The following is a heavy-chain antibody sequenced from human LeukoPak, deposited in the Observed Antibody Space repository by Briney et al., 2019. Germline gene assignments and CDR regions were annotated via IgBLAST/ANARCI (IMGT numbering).Heavy chain of an antibody. V-gene: IGHV1-2*02. J-gene: IGHJ6*02. CDR2: INPNSGGT. D-gene: IGHD5-18*01. Sequence: ASVKVSCKASGYTFTGYYMHWVRQAPGQGLEWMGWINPNSGGTNYAQKFQGRVTMTRDTSISTAYMELSSLRSEGTAVYYCARDPGAMVYYYYGMDVWGQGTTVTVSS. CDR3: ARDPGAMVYYYYGMDV. CDR1: GYTFTGYY.